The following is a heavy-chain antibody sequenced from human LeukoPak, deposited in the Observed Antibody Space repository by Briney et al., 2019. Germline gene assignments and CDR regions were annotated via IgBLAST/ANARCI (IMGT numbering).Heavy chain of an antibody. Sequence: AGGSLRLSCAASGFTFSSYAMSWVRQAPGKGLEWVSAISGSGGSTYYADSVKGRFTISRDNSKNTLYLQMNSLRAEDTAVYYCAKRPSSCYSCWFDPWGQGTLVTVSS. CDR1: GFTFSSYA. CDR3: AKRPSSCYSCWFDP. CDR2: ISGSGGST. J-gene: IGHJ5*02. V-gene: IGHV3-23*01. D-gene: IGHD2-15*01.